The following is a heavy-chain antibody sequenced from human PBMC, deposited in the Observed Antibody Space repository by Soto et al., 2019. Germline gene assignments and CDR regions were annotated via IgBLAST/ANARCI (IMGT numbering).Heavy chain of an antibody. CDR3: AKILAAKTLNDY. J-gene: IGHJ4*02. V-gene: IGHV3-30*18. D-gene: IGHD6-6*01. CDR2: ISYDGSNK. CDR1: GFTFSSYG. Sequence: GGSLRLSCAASGFTFSSYGMHWVRQAPGKGLEWVAVISYDGSNKYYADSVKGRFTISRDNSKNTLYLQMNSLRAEDTAVYYCAKILAAKTLNDYWGQGTLVTVSS.